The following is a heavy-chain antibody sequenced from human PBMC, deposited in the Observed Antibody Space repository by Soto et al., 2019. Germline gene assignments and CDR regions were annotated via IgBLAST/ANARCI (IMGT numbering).Heavy chain of an antibody. J-gene: IGHJ6*02. Sequence: QVQLQQWGAGLLKPSETLSLTCAVYGGSFSGYYWSWIRQPPGKGLEWIGEINHSGSTNYNPSLKSRVTISVDTSKNQFSLKLSSVTAADTAVYYGARGAAGEYYYGMDVWGQGTTVTVSS. CDR1: GGSFSGYY. D-gene: IGHD6-13*01. CDR3: ARGAAGEYYYGMDV. V-gene: IGHV4-34*01. CDR2: INHSGST.